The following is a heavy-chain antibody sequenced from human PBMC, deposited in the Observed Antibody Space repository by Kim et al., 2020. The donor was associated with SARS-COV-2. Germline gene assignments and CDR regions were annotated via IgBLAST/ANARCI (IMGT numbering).Heavy chain of an antibody. Sequence: SETLSLTCTVSGGSISSGGYYWSWIRQHPGKGLEWIGYIYYSGSTYYNPSLKSRVTISVDTSKNQFSLKLSSVTAADTAVYYCARGLIDVNYYDSSGYRSVAFDIWGQGTMVTVSS. D-gene: IGHD3-22*01. J-gene: IGHJ3*02. CDR3: ARGLIDVNYYDSSGYRSVAFDI. V-gene: IGHV4-31*03. CDR2: IYYSGST. CDR1: GGSISSGGYY.